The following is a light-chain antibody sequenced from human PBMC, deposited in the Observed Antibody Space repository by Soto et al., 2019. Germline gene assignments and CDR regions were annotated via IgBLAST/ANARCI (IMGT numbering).Light chain of an antibody. V-gene: IGKV3D-20*02. CDR2: DAS. J-gene: IGKJ5*01. Sequence: EIVLTQCPGTLSLSPGARATLSCRASQSVSSSYLAWYQQKPGQSPRLLIYDASNRATGIPARFSGSGSGTDFTLTISSLEPEDFAVYYCQQRSDWPPITFGQGTRLEIK. CDR3: QQRSDWPPIT. CDR1: QSVSSSY.